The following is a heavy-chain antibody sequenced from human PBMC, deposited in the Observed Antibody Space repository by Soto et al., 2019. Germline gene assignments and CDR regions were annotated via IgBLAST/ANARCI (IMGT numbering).Heavy chain of an antibody. D-gene: IGHD2-21*02. CDR3: AREAYCGGDCYSPFDY. CDR1: GGTFSSYA. V-gene: IGHV1-69*12. Sequence: QVQLVQSGAEVKKPGSSVKVSCKASGGTFSSYAISWVRQAPGQGLEWMGGIIPIFGTANYAQKFQGRVTINEDDSRSTAYMELSSLRSEDTAVYYCAREAYCGGDCYSPFDYWGQVTLVTVSS. J-gene: IGHJ4*02. CDR2: IIPIFGTA.